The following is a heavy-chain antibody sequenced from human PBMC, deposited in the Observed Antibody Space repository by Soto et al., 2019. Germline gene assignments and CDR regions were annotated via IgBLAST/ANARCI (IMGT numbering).Heavy chain of an antibody. D-gene: IGHD2-15*01. Sequence: EVQLLESGGGLVQPGGSLRLSCAASGFTFSSYAMSWVRQAPGKGLEWVSAISGSGGSTYYADSVKGRFTISRDNSKTTLYLQMNSLRAEDMAVYYCAYTGGLLLRGYWGQGTLVTVSS. CDR1: GFTFSSYA. V-gene: IGHV3-23*01. J-gene: IGHJ4*02. CDR3: AYTGGLLLRGY. CDR2: ISGSGGST.